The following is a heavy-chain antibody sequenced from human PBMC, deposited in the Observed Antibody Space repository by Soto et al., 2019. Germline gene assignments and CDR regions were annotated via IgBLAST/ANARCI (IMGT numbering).Heavy chain of an antibody. CDR2: ISDDGTNK. V-gene: IGHV3-30-3*01. CDR1: GFTFDTFA. D-gene: IGHD1-7*01. CDR3: ARSRRPTTSFDY. Sequence: QIQLVATGGGVVQPGKSVKLSCAASGFTFDTFAVHWVRQAPGKGLEWVAVISDDGTNKYYADSVRGRLTISRDNSKNTLYLQIDSLTTEDTAVFYCARSRRPTTSFDYWGQGTQVTVS. J-gene: IGHJ4*02.